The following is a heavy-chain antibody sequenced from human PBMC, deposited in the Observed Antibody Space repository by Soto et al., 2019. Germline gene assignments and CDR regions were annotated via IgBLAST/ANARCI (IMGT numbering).Heavy chain of an antibody. CDR2: ISSSSDYI. J-gene: IGHJ4*02. CDR3: ARARVYATGPLDF. CDR1: GFTFTSYT. V-gene: IGHV3-21*06. D-gene: IGHD6-13*01. Sequence: XGSLRLSCAASGFTFTSYTMNWVRQAPGKGLEWVSSISSSSDYIYYADSMKGRVTISRDNAKNSLFLDMNSLTGEDTAVYYCARARVYATGPLDFWGQGTLVTVSS.